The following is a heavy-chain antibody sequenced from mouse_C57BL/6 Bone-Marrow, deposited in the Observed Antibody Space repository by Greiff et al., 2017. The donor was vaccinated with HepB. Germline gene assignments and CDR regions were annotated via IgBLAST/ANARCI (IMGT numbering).Heavy chain of an antibody. CDR1: GYAFTGYY. D-gene: IGHD2-5*01. V-gene: IGHV1-42*01. CDR2: INPSTGGT. Sequence: EVQLQQSGPELVKPGASVKISCKASGYAFTGYYMNWVKQSPEKSLEWIGVINPSTGGTTYNQKFKAKATLTVDKSSSTAYMQLKSLTSEDSAVYYCARPDYCSNCVWFAYWGQGTLVTVSA. J-gene: IGHJ3*01. CDR3: ARPDYCSNCVWFAY.